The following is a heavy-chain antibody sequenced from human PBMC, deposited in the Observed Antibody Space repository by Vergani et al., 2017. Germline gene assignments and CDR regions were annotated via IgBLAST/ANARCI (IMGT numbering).Heavy chain of an antibody. D-gene: IGHD4-17*01. J-gene: IGHJ4*02. CDR3: ARGLSTTGTTKNFDY. CDR1: GGSFSGYY. Sequence: QVQLQQWGAGLLKPSETLSLTCAVYGGSFSGYYWSWIRQPPGKGLEWIGEINHSGSTNYNPSLKSRVTISVDTSKNQFSLKLSSVTAADTAVYYCARGLSTTGTTKNFDYWGQGTLVTGSS. CDR2: INHSGST. V-gene: IGHV4-34*01.